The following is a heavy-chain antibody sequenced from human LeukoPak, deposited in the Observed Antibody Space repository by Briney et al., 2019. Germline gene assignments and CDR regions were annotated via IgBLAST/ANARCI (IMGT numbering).Heavy chain of an antibody. Sequence: LSLTCAVYGGSFSGYYWSWIRQPPGKGLEWVSYISSSGSTIYYADSVKGRFTISRDNAKNSLYLQMNSLRAEDTAVYYCARDRGITMVRGFDNWGQGTLVTVSS. CDR1: GGSFSGYY. CDR3: ARDRGITMVRGFDN. CDR2: ISSSGSTI. J-gene: IGHJ4*02. V-gene: IGHV3-11*01. D-gene: IGHD3-10*01.